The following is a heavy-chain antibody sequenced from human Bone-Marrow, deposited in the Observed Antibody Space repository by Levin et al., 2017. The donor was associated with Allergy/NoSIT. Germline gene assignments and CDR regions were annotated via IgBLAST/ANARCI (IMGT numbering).Heavy chain of an antibody. CDR1: GGSISTNNW. CDR3: ARDGAEVLVPGFTDRRLAWFDS. D-gene: IGHD2-2*01. V-gene: IGHV4-4*02. CDR2: IYHTGST. Sequence: PSETLSLTCAVSGGSISTNNWWSWVRQPPGKGLEWIGEIYHTGSTNYNPSLMSRVIISVDKSKNHFSLKLTSVTAADTAVYFCARDGAEVLVPGFTDRRLAWFDSWGQGTLVTVSS. J-gene: IGHJ5*01.